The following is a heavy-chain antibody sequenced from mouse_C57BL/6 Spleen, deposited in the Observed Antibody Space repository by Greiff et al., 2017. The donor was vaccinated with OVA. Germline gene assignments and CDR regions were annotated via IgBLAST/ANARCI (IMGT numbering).Heavy chain of an antibody. Sequence: VQLQQSGAELVKPGASVTLSCPASGFNIKDYYLHWVKQRPEQGLEWIGRLDPADGATKSAPTFPGTATLTADTSSNTAYLQLSSLTSEDTAVYYCARTGTRYYYDDWGQGTTLTVSA. CDR3: ARTGTRYYYDD. V-gene: IGHV14-2*01. CDR2: LDPADGAT. CDR1: GFNIKDYY. D-gene: IGHD4-1*01. J-gene: IGHJ2*01.